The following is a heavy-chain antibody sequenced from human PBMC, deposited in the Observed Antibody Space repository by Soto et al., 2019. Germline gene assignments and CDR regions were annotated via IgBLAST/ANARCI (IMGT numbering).Heavy chain of an antibody. CDR2: ISGGGDTT. V-gene: IGHV3-23*01. J-gene: IGHJ4*02. CDR3: ARGLAY. CDR1: GFTFNNYA. Sequence: GGSLRLSCAASGFTFNNYAMTWVRQAPGKGLEWVSAISGGGDTTSYADSVKGRFTVSRDGSKNTLYLQMSSLRSEDTAVYYCARGLAYWGQGTLVTVSS.